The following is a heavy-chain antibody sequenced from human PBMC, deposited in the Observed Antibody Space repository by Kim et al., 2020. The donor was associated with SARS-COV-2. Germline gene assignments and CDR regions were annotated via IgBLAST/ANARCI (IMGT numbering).Heavy chain of an antibody. J-gene: IGHJ6*02. D-gene: IGHD3-10*02. CDR1: GGSSSGDY. CDR2: INHSGST. V-gene: IGHV4-34*01. CDR3: ARGNIQTVFAMDV. Sequence: SETLSLTCAVYGGSSSGDYWTWIRQPPGKGLDWIGEINHSGSTTYNPSLQSRVTISLDTSKNQFSLRLNSMTAADTAVYYCARGNIQTVFAMDVWGQGTTVTVSS.